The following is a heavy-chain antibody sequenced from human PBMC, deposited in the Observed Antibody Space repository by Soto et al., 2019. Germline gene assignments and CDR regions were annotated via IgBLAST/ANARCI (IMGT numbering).Heavy chain of an antibody. V-gene: IGHV2-5*02. Sequence: QITFKESGPTLVKPTQTLTLTCTFSGFSLSTSGVDVAWLRQPPGEALESLALIYWDADKRYRPSLESRLTITKDTSKNQVVLTMTNMDSVDTATYYCAYLPCSGGSCYWFSFSGMDVWGQGTTVTVSS. D-gene: IGHD2-15*01. CDR1: GFSLSTSGVD. CDR2: IYWDADK. CDR3: AYLPCSGGSCYWFSFSGMDV. J-gene: IGHJ6*02.